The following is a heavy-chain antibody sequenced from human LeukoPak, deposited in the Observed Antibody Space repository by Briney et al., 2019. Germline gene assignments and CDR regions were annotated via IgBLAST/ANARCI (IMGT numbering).Heavy chain of an antibody. CDR2: INHDASEK. V-gene: IGHV3-7*01. CDR3: ATSSYSSSSS. Sequence: GGSLRLSCTASGLTFTNYWMIWVHPAPGKGLEWVGNINHDASEKYYVGSVEGRFTISRDNSKNSLFLQMNSLRAEDTGVYYCATSSYSSSSSWGQGTLVTVSS. CDR1: GLTFTNYW. J-gene: IGHJ5*02. D-gene: IGHD6-6*01.